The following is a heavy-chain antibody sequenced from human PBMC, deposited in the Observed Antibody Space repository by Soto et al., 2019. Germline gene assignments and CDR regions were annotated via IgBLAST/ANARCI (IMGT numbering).Heavy chain of an antibody. CDR1: GFTFSSYW. D-gene: IGHD5-18*01. V-gene: IGHV3-7*01. CDR2: IKQDGSEK. CDR3: ARVVRGTAMVSFDY. J-gene: IGHJ4*02. Sequence: PGGSLRLSCAASGFTFSSYWMSWVRQAPGKGLEWVANIKQDGSEKYYVDSVKGRFTISRDNAKNSLYLQMNSLRAEDTAVYYCARVVRGTAMVSFDYWGQGTLVTVSS.